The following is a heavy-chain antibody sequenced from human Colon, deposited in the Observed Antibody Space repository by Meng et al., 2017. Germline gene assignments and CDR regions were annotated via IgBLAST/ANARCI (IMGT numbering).Heavy chain of an antibody. CDR1: RFTFSSYE. Sequence: GESLKISCAASRFTFSSYEMNWVRQAPGKGLEWVSYISSSGSTIYYADSVKGRFTISRDNAKNSLYLQMNSLRAEDTAVYYCARGAPRPVTMVRGVITRGFQHFDYWGQGTLVTVSS. CDR3: ARGAPRPVTMVRGVITRGFQHFDY. V-gene: IGHV3-48*03. J-gene: IGHJ4*02. D-gene: IGHD3-10*01. CDR2: ISSSGSTI.